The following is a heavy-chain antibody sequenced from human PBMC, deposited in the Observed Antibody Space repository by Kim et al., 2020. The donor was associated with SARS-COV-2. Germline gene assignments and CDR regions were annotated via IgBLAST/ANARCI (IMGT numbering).Heavy chain of an antibody. V-gene: IGHV3-23*01. CDR1: GFTFSSYA. Sequence: GGSLRLSCAASGFTFSSYAMSWVRQAPGKGLEWVSAISGSGGSTYYADSVKGRFTISRDNSMHKPYLQMNGLRAEDTAEYYCAKPLRITTIVAVDAFDI. CDR3: AKPLRITTIVAVDAFDI. D-gene: IGHD3-22*01. CDR2: ISGSGGST. J-gene: IGHJ3*02.